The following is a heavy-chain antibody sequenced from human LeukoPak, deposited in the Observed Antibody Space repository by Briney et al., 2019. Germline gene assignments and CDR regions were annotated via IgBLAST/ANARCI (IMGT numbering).Heavy chain of an antibody. CDR3: VAEMTASAAFDI. CDR2: LHHTGRS. D-gene: IGHD2-21*02. CDR1: GDSISSSSHY. J-gene: IGHJ3*02. V-gene: IGHV4-39*01. Sequence: SEILSLTCTVSGDSISSSSHYWGWIRQPPGKTLEWIGSLHHTGRSYSSAALKSRVNISMDMSKSQFSLKLNSVTAADSGVYYCVAEMTASAAFDIWGRGTLVAVFS.